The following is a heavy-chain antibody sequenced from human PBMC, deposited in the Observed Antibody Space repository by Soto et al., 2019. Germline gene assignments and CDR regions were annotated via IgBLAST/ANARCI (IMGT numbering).Heavy chain of an antibody. CDR3: VRDSPIGSEFSGHDDIDS. CDR1: GGTFSNHI. V-gene: IGHV1-69*08. J-gene: IGHJ4*02. D-gene: IGHD5-12*01. CDR2: IIPMLDIT. Sequence: QVQLVQSGAEVKKPGSSVKVSCKASGGTFSNHIITWVRQAPGQGLEWMGRIIPMLDITNHAQKFQGRVTITADKSTTTAYMEVSSLRSEDTAVYYCVRDSPIGSEFSGHDDIDSWGQGTLVTVSA.